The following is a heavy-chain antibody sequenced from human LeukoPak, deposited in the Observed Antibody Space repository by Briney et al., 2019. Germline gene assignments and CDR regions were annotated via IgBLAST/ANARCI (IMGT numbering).Heavy chain of an antibody. CDR3: ARESLLTGSSEY. J-gene: IGHJ4*02. V-gene: IGHV1-46*01. CDR1: GYTFTRYY. D-gene: IGHD1-1*01. CDR2: INPSGGST. Sequence: ASVKVSCKASGYTFTRYYMHWVRQAPGQGLEWMGLINPSGGSTVLVQKSQGRVTMTSDTSTSTVYLEVSSLRSEDTAVYYCARESLLTGSSEYWGQGTVVTVSS.